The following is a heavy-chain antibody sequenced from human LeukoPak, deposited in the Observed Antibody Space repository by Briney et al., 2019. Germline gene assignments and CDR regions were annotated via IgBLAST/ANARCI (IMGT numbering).Heavy chain of an antibody. V-gene: IGHV7-4-1*02. Sequence: ASVKVSCKASGYTFTSYAMNWVRQAPGQGLEWMGWINTNTGNATYAQGFTGRFVFSLDTSVSTAYLQISSLKAEDTAVYYCAREIGQQLVSLSLSAFDYWGQGTLVTVSS. CDR3: AREIGQQLVSLSLSAFDY. CDR1: GYTFTSYA. D-gene: IGHD6-13*01. CDR2: INTNTGNA. J-gene: IGHJ4*02.